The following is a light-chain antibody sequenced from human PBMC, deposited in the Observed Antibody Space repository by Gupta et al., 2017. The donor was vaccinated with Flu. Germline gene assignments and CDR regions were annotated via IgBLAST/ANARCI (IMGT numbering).Light chain of an antibody. Sequence: QSVLTQPPSVSGAPGQRVTISCTGSSSHIGAGYDVHWYQQLPGTAPKLLIYGNSNRPSGVPDRFPGSKSGTSASLAITWLQAEDEADYYCQSYDSSRSGWVFGGGTKLTVL. J-gene: IGLJ3*02. CDR2: GNS. CDR3: QSYDSSRSGWV. CDR1: SSHIGAGYD. V-gene: IGLV1-40*01.